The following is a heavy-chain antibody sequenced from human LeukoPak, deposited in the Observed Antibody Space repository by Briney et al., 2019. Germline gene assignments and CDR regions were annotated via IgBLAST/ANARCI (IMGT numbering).Heavy chain of an antibody. CDR3: ASCDCYSNYLFWYFDY. J-gene: IGHJ4*02. Sequence: AASVKVSCKASRGTFSSYAISWVRQAPGQGLEWMGGIIPIFGTANYAQKFQGRVTITADESTSTAYMELSSLGSEDTAVYYCASCDCYSNYLFWYFDYWGQGTLVTVSS. CDR1: RGTFSSYA. CDR2: IIPIFGTA. D-gene: IGHD4-11*01. V-gene: IGHV1-69*01.